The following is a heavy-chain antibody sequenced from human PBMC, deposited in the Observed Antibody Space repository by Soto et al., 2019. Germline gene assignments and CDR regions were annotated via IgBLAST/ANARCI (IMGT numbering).Heavy chain of an antibody. J-gene: IGHJ3*02. Sequence: EVQLVESGGGLVQPGRSLRLSCAASGFTFDDYAIHWVRQAPGKGLEWVSGISWNSGSIGYADSVKGRFTISRDNAKNSLYLQMNSLRAEDTALYYCAKCLQRIAVAGTGAFDIWGQGTMVTVSS. CDR3: AKCLQRIAVAGTGAFDI. V-gene: IGHV3-9*01. CDR1: GFTFDDYA. CDR2: ISWNSGSI. D-gene: IGHD6-19*01.